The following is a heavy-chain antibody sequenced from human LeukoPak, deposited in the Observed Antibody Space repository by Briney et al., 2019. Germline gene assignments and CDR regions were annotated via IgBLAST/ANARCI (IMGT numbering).Heavy chain of an antibody. CDR1: GGSFSGYY. V-gene: IGHV4-34*01. CDR2: INHSGST. CDR3: ARGGIAAAYGN. D-gene: IGHD6-13*01. Sequence: SETLSLTCAVYGGSFSGYYWSWIRQPPGKGLEWIGEINHSGSTNYNPSLKSRVTISVDTSKNQFSLKLSSVTAADTAVYYCARGGIAAAYGNWGQGTLVTVSS. J-gene: IGHJ4*02.